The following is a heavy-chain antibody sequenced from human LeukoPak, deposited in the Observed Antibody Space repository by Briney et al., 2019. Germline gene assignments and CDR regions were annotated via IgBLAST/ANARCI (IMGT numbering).Heavy chain of an antibody. CDR3: ARASPPRYCSSTSCYHLVRHAFDI. J-gene: IGHJ3*02. CDR1: GGSISSGSYY. Sequence: SQTLSLTCTVSGGSISSGSYYWSWIRQPAGKGLEWIGRIYTSGSTNYNPSLKSRVTISVDTSKNQFSLKLSSVTAADTAVYYCARASPPRYCSSTSCYHLVRHAFDIWGQGTMDTVSS. CDR2: IYTSGST. D-gene: IGHD2-2*01. V-gene: IGHV4-61*02.